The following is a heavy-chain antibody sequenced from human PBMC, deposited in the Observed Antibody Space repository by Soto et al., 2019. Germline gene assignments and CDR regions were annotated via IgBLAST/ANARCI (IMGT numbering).Heavy chain of an antibody. CDR3: ARGLSGPPVVPAANWTQADVNWFDP. V-gene: IGHV4-34*01. CDR1: GGSFSGYY. Sequence: QVQLQQWGAGLLKPSETLSLTCAVYGGSFSGYYWSWIRQPPGKGLEWIGEINHSGSTNYNPSLKSRVTISVDTSKNQFSLKLSSVTAADTAVYYCARGLSGPPVVPAANWTQADVNWFDPWGQGTLVTVSS. CDR2: INHSGST. J-gene: IGHJ5*02. D-gene: IGHD2-2*01.